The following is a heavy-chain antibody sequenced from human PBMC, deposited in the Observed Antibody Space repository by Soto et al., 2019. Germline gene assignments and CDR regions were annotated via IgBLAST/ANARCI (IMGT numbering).Heavy chain of an antibody. CDR3: ARNEPSLVAVKDAPYYYYYYGMDV. V-gene: IGHV1-3*01. D-gene: IGHD2-2*01. CDR1: GYTFTSYA. J-gene: IGHJ6*02. CDR2: INAGNGNT. Sequence: ASVKVSCKASGYTFTSYAMHWVRQAPGQRLEWMGWINAGNGNTKYSQKFQGRVTITRDTSASTAYMELSSLRSEDTAVYYCARNEPSLVAVKDAPYYYYYYGMDVWGQGTTVTVSS.